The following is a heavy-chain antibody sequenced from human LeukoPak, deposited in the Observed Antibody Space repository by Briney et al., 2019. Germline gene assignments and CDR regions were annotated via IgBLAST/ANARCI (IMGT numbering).Heavy chain of an antibody. Sequence: SETLSLTCTVSGGSISSGSYYWSWIRQPAGKGLEWIGRIYTSGSTNYNPSLKSRVTISVDTSKNQFSLKLSSVTAADTAVYYCARDRGVYSNYFDYWGQGTLVTVSS. CDR3: ARDRGVYSNYFDY. J-gene: IGHJ4*02. V-gene: IGHV4-61*02. CDR1: GGSISSGSYY. CDR2: IYTSGST. D-gene: IGHD4-11*01.